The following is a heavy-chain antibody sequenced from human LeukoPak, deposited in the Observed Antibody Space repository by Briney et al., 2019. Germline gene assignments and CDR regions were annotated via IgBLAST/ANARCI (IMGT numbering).Heavy chain of an antibody. V-gene: IGHV3-66*02. Sequence: GGSLRLSCAASGFTVSSNYMSWVRQAPGKGLEWVSVIYSGGSTYYADSVKGRFTISRDNSKNTLYLQMNSLRAEDTAVCYCARARGGSHYFDYWGQGTLVTVSS. CDR3: ARARGGSHYFDY. J-gene: IGHJ4*02. CDR1: GFTVSSNY. D-gene: IGHD1-26*01. CDR2: IYSGGST.